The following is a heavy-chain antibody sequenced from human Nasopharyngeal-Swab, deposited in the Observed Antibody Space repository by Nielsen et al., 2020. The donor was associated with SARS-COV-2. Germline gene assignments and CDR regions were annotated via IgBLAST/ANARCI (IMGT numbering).Heavy chain of an antibody. D-gene: IGHD6-25*01. V-gene: IGHV5-10-1*01. CDR2: IDPSDSYT. CDR3: ASRRFGYSSDPSRAFDI. Sequence: VRQMPGKGLEWMGRIDPSDSYTNYSPSFQGHVTISADKSISTAYLQWSSLKASDTAMYYCASRRFGYSSDPSRAFDIWGQGTMVTVSS. J-gene: IGHJ3*02.